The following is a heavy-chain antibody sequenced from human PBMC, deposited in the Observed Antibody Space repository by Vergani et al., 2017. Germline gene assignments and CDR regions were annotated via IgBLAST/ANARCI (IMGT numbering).Heavy chain of an antibody. CDR1: GGSISSYY. J-gene: IGHJ6*02. CDR3: ASGGSGYYYYGMDV. D-gene: IGHD3-10*01. Sequence: QVQLQESGPGLVKPSETLSLTCTVAGGSISSYYWSWIRQPAGKGLEWIGRIYTSGSTYYNPSLKSRVTISVDTSKNQFSLTLSSVTAADTAVYYCASGGSGYYYYGMDVWGQGATVTVSS. CDR2: IYTSGST. V-gene: IGHV4-4*07.